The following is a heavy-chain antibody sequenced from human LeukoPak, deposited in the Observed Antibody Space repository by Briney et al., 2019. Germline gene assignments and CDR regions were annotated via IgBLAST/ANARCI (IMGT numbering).Heavy chain of an antibody. D-gene: IGHD3-10*01. J-gene: IGHJ6*03. CDR1: GFTFSSYG. CDR2: IRYDGSNK. CDR3: ASGSYYYYYYMDV. Sequence: PGGSLRLSCAASGFTFSSYGMHWVRQAPGKGLEWVAFIRYDGSNKYYADSVKGRFTISRDNSKNTLYLQMNSLRAEDTAVYYCASGSYYYYYYMDVWGKGTTVTVSS. V-gene: IGHV3-30*02.